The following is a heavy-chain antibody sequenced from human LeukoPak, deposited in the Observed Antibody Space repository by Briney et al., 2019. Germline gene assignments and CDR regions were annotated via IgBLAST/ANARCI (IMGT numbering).Heavy chain of an antibody. CDR2: IIPIFGTA. CDR3: ATLGSGSYRTPPA. V-gene: IGHV1-69*06. J-gene: IGHJ4*02. CDR1: GGTFSSYA. Sequence: ASVKVSCKASGGTFSSYAISWVRQAPGQGLEWMGGIIPIFGTANYAQKFQGRVTITADKSTSTAYMELSSLRSEDTAVYYCATLGSGSYRTPPAWGQGTLVTVSS. D-gene: IGHD1-26*01.